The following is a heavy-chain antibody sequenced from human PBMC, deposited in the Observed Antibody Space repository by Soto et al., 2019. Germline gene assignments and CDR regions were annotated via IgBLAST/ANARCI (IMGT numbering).Heavy chain of an antibody. D-gene: IGHD3-22*01. CDR2: IYPGDSDT. CDR3: ARSRYYDSSGYYYYYGMDV. Sequence: PGESLKISCKGSGYSFTSYWIGWVRQMPGKGLEWMGIIYPGDSDTRYSPSFQGQVTISADKSISTAYLQWSSLKASDTAMYYCARSRYYDSSGYYYYYGMDVWGQGTTVTV. V-gene: IGHV5-51*01. J-gene: IGHJ6*02. CDR1: GYSFTSYW.